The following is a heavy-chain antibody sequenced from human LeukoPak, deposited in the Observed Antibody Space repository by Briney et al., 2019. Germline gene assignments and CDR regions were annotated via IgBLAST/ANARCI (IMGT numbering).Heavy chain of an antibody. Sequence: SVTVSCKASGGTLSSYAISWVRQAPGQGLEWMGRIIPIFGTANYPQKFQGRDTITTDESTSTAYMELSSLRSEDPAVYYCARGGYSSSPGDYWGQGTLVTVSS. CDR3: ARGGYSSSPGDY. CDR2: IIPIFGTA. V-gene: IGHV1-69*05. J-gene: IGHJ4*02. D-gene: IGHD6-6*01. CDR1: GGTLSSYA.